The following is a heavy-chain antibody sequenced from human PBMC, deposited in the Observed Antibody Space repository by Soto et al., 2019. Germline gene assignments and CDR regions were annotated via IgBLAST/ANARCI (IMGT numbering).Heavy chain of an antibody. Sequence: QPGGSLGLSCAASGFTFRSYSMNWVRQAPGKGLEWVSYISSSSSTIYYADSVKGRFTISRDNAKNSLYLQMNSLRDEDTAVYYCARDRSPYYYYGMDVWGQGTTVTVPS. CDR1: GFTFRSYS. V-gene: IGHV3-48*02. J-gene: IGHJ6*02. CDR2: ISSSSSTI. CDR3: ARDRSPYYYYGMDV.